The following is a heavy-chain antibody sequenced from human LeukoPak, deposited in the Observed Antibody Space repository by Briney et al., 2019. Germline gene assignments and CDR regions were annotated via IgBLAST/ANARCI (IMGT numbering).Heavy chain of an antibody. V-gene: IGHV3-43*02. J-gene: IGHJ4*02. CDR1: GLAFHDYA. CDR2: ISADGGST. Sequence: GGSLRLSCVASGLAFHDYAMHWVRQAPGRGVEWVSLISADGGSTFYADSVRGRFSISRDNSKNSLYLQMNSLRTEDTAMYYCAKESGKFDYWGQGTLVAVSS. CDR3: AKESGKFDY.